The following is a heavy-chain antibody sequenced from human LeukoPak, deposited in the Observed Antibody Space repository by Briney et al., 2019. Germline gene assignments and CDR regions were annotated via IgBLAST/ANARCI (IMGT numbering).Heavy chain of an antibody. D-gene: IGHD1-26*01. J-gene: IGHJ3*02. Sequence: GGSLRLSCAASGFTFSSYSMNWVRQAPGKGLEWVSYISSSSSRAYYADSVKGRFTISRDNAKNSLYLQMNSLRAEDTAVYSCARARSIVGGTTSAFDIWGQGTMVTVSS. CDR3: ARARSIVGGTTSAFDI. CDR1: GFTFSSYS. V-gene: IGHV3-48*04. CDR2: ISSSSSRA.